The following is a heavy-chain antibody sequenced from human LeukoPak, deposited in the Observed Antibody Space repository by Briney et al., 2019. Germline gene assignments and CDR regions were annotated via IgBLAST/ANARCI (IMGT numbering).Heavy chain of an antibody. CDR1: GGSISSYY. Sequence: SETRSLTCTVSGGSISSYYWSWIRQPPGKGLEWIGYIYYSGSTNYNPSLKSRVTISVDTSKNQFSLKLSSVTAAGTAVYYCARGVDGFWFDPWGQGTLVTVSS. CDR2: IYYSGST. D-gene: IGHD3-9*01. CDR3: ARGVDGFWFDP. J-gene: IGHJ5*02. V-gene: IGHV4-59*01.